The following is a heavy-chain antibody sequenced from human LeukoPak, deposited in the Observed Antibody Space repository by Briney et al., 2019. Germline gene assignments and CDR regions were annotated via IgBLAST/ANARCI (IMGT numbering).Heavy chain of an antibody. Sequence: ASVKVSRKASGYTFTVYYMHWVRQAPGQGLERMGWINPNSGGTNYAQKFHRRVTMTRDTSISTAYMELSRRRSDVTAVYYCEVISPEYYGMDVWGQGTTVPVSS. CDR2: INPNSGGT. V-gene: IGHV1-2*02. J-gene: IGHJ6*02. CDR3: EVISPEYYGMDV. D-gene: IGHD3-22*01. CDR1: GYTFTVYY.